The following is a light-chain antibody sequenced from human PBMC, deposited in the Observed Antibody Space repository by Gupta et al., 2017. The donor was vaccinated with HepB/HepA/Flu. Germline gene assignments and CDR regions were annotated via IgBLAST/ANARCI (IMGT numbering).Light chain of an antibody. J-gene: IGKJ4*01. CDR3: QQDYSYPVT. CDR1: QYISSY. CDR2: GAS. V-gene: IGKV1-8*01. Sequence: AIRMTQSPSSISASTGDRVTITCRASQYISSYLAWYQQKPGKAPNLLIYGASTLQSGVPSRFSGGGSGTDFTLTISHLQSEDFATYYCQQDYSYPVTFGRGTKVEIK.